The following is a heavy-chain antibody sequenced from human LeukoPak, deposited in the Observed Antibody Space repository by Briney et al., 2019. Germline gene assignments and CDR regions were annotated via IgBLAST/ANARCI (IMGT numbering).Heavy chain of an antibody. CDR2: IYYSGST. Sequence: SETLSLTCTVSGGSISSSSYYWGWIRQPPGKGLEWIGSIYYSGSTYYNPSLKSRVTISVDTSKNQFSLRLTSVAAADTAVYYCARQTGSGLFILPGGQGTLVTVSS. J-gene: IGHJ4*02. CDR1: GGSISSSSYY. D-gene: IGHD3/OR15-3a*01. V-gene: IGHV4-39*01. CDR3: ARQTGSGLFILP.